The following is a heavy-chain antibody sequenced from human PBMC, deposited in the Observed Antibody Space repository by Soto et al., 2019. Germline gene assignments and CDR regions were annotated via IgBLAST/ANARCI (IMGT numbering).Heavy chain of an antibody. CDR2: INHSGST. CDR3: ARGPDY. CDR1: GGSFSGYY. J-gene: IGHJ4*02. Sequence: PSETLSLTCAVYGGSFSGYYWSWIRQPPGKGLEWIGEINHSGSTYYNPSLKSRVTISIDRSKNQFSLKLSSVTAADTAVYYCARGPDYWGQGILGTVSS. V-gene: IGHV4-34*01.